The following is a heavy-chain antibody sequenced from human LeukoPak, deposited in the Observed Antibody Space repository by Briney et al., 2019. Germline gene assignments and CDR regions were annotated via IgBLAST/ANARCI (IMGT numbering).Heavy chain of an antibody. D-gene: IGHD3-10*01. J-gene: IGHJ4*02. CDR1: GYTFTSYY. V-gene: IGHV1-2*02. CDR3: ARGFPRGVNPPNSVPFDY. CDR2: INPNSGGT. Sequence: ASVKVSCKASGYTFTSYYMHWVRQAPGQGLEWMGWINPNSGGTNYAQKFQGRVTMTRDTSISTAYMELSRLRSDDTAVYYCARGFPRGVNPPNSVPFDYWGQGTLVTVSS.